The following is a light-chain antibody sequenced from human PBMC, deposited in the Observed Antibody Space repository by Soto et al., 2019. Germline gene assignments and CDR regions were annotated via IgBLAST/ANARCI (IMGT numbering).Light chain of an antibody. V-gene: IGLV3-21*04. CDR1: NIGSKS. CDR3: QVWDSRSDHVV. Sequence: SYELTQPPSVSVAPGKTARITCGGNNIGSKSVHWYQQKPGQAPVLVIYYDSDRPSGIPERFSGSNSGNTATLTISRVEAGDEADYYCQVWDSRSDHVVLGGGTKVTVL. CDR2: YDS. J-gene: IGLJ2*01.